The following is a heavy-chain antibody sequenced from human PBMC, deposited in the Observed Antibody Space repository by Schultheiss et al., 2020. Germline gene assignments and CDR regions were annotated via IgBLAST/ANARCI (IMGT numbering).Heavy chain of an antibody. V-gene: IGHV3-48*04. D-gene: IGHD2-15*01. Sequence: GGSLRLSCAASGFTFSSYSMNWVRQAPGKGLEWISYISSRGSNMYFADSVKGRFIISRDNAKNSLYLQMNSLRAEDTAVYYCAKDGDCSGGSCQQVSGDFDYWGQGTLVTVSS. CDR3: AKDGDCSGGSCQQVSGDFDY. CDR2: ISSRGSNM. J-gene: IGHJ4*02. CDR1: GFTFSSYS.